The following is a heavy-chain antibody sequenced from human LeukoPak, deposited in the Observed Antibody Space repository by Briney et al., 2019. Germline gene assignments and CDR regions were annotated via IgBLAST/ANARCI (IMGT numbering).Heavy chain of an antibody. Sequence: SVKVSCKASGFTFTSSAMQWVRQARGQRLEWIGWIVVGSGNTNYAQKFQERVTITRDMSTSTAYMELSSLRSEDTAVYYCAAVLDYGDEYYFDYWGQGTLVTVSS. CDR2: IVVGSGNT. V-gene: IGHV1-58*02. CDR1: GFTFTSSA. CDR3: AAVLDYGDEYYFDY. J-gene: IGHJ4*02. D-gene: IGHD4-17*01.